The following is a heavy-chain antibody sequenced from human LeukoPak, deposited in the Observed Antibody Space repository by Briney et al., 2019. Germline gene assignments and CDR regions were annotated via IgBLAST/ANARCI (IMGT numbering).Heavy chain of an antibody. D-gene: IGHD1-1*01. CDR1: GFALSDYW. V-gene: IGHV3-74*01. CDR2: INLDGSSP. Sequence: GGSLRLSCAVSGFALSDYWMHWVRQAPGKGPEWVSRINLDGSSPAYADSVKGRFTISRDSAKNTLYLQMNTLRAEDTAVYYCARDFPGTDDSFDVWGQGTMVTVS. J-gene: IGHJ3*01. CDR3: ARDFPGTDDSFDV.